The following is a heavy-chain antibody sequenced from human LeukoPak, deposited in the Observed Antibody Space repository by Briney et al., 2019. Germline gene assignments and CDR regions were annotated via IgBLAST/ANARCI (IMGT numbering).Heavy chain of an antibody. D-gene: IGHD5-12*01. CDR2: IWYDGSNK. V-gene: IGHV3-33*01. Sequence: GGSLRLSCAASGFTFSSYGMHWVRQAPGKGLEWVAVIWYDGSNKYYADSVEGRFTISRDNSKNTLYLQMTSLRAEDTAVYYCARDFNVGLWSGYDSGGAFDIWGQGTMVTVSS. CDR3: ARDFNVGLWSGYDSGGAFDI. CDR1: GFTFSSYG. J-gene: IGHJ3*02.